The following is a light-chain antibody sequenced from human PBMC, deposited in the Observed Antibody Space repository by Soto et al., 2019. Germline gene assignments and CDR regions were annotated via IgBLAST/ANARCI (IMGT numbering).Light chain of an antibody. CDR3: CSYAAPSTFV. CDR1: SSDVGTYNL. CDR2: EVT. Sequence: QSALTQPASVSGSPGQSITISCTGTSSDVGTYNLVSWYQQHPANAPKLMIYEVTKRPSGVSNRFSGSKSGNTASLTISGLQAEDEADYYCCSYAAPSTFVFGTGTQLTVL. V-gene: IGLV2-23*02. J-gene: IGLJ7*01.